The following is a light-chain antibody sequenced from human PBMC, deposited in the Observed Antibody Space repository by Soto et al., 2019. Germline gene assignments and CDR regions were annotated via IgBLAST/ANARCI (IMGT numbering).Light chain of an antibody. V-gene: IGKV1-5*03. CDR2: EAS. J-gene: IGKJ4*01. CDR1: HSLIKW. Sequence: IQITPSPTTPSASLGDRVTLTFRASHSLIKWLAWYQQKPGKAPKLLIYEASTLQSGVPSRFSGSGSGTEFTLTIISLQPDDSATYYCQQYNTFLTFGGGTKVDIK. CDR3: QQYNTFLT.